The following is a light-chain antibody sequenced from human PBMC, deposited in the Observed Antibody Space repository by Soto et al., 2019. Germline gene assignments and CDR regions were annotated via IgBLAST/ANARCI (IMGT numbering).Light chain of an antibody. J-gene: IGKJ5*01. CDR1: QNLLYSSNNKNY. CDR2: WAS. V-gene: IGKV4-1*01. Sequence: DILMTQSPYSLSVSLGERATINCKSSQNLLYSSNNKNYLAWYQQKPGQPPKLLFYWASTRESGVPDRFSGSGSGTDFTLTISSLQAEDVAVYYCQQYYITPITFGQGTRLEIK. CDR3: QQYYITPIT.